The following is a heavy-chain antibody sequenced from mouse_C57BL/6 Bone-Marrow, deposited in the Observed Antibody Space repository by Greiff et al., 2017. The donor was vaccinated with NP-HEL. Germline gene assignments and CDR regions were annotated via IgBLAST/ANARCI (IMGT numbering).Heavy chain of an antibody. J-gene: IGHJ3*01. D-gene: IGHD2-3*01. CDR3: ASFDGYYFAWFAY. CDR1: GYTFTSYW. Sequence: VQRVESGAELAKPGASVKLSCKASGYTFTSYWMHWVKQRPGQGLEWIGYINPSSGYAKYNQKFKDKATLTADKSSSTAYMQLSSLTYEDSAFYYCASFDGYYFAWFAYWGQGTLVTVSA. CDR2: INPSSGYA. V-gene: IGHV1-7*01.